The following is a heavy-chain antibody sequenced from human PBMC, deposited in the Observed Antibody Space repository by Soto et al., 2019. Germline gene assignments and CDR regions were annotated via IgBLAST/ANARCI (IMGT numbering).Heavy chain of an antibody. CDR1: GGSFSGYY. J-gene: IGHJ4*02. CDR3: ARRTYSSGLDY. Sequence: PSETLSLTCAVYGGSFSGYYWSWIRQPPGKGLEWIGEINHSGSTNYNPSLKSRVTISVDTSKNQFSLKLSSVTAADTAVYYCARRTYSSGLDYWGQGTLVTVSS. CDR2: INHSGST. D-gene: IGHD6-19*01. V-gene: IGHV4-34*01.